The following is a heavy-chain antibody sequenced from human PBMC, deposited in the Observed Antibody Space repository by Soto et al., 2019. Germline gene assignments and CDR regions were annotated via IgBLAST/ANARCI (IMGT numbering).Heavy chain of an antibody. CDR2: ISAYNGNT. CDR1: GYTFTSYG. V-gene: IGHV1-18*01. Sequence: QVQLVKSGAKLKNLGPSLKVSGKASGYTFTSYGISWVRKAPGQGLEWMGWISAYNGNTNYAQKLQGRVTMTTDTSTSTAYMELRSLRSDDTAVYYCARDLPPPDYWGQGTLVTVSS. CDR3: ARDLPPPDY. J-gene: IGHJ4*02.